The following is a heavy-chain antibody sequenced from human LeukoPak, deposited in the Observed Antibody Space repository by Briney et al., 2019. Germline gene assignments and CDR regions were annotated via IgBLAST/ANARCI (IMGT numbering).Heavy chain of an antibody. CDR3: ASALCGGSCYPGYRAGYGMDV. D-gene: IGHD2-15*01. Sequence: ASVKVSCKASGYTFTSYYMHWVRQAPGQGLEWMGIINPSGGSTSYAQKFQGRVTMTRDTSTSTVYMELSSLRSEDTAVYYCASALCGGSCYPGYRAGYGMDVWGQGTTVTVSS. J-gene: IGHJ6*02. CDR2: INPSGGST. CDR1: GYTFTSYY. V-gene: IGHV1-46*01.